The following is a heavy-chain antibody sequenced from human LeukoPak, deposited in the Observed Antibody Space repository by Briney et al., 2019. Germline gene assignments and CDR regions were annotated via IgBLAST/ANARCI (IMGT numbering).Heavy chain of an antibody. D-gene: IGHD3-22*01. CDR2: ISYDGSNK. CDR1: GFTFSSYG. J-gene: IGHJ4*02. V-gene: IGHV3-30*18. CDR3: AKVAHYDSSGYLVDY. Sequence: GGSMRLSCAASGFTFSSYGMHWVRQAPGEGLEWVAVISYDGSNKYYADSVKGRFTISRDNSKNTLYLQMNSLRAEDTAVYYCAKVAHYDSSGYLVDYWGQGTLVTVSS.